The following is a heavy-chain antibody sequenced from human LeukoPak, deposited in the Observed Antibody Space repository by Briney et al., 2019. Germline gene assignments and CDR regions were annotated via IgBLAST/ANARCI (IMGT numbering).Heavy chain of an antibody. J-gene: IGHJ6*03. D-gene: IGHD2-15*01. CDR1: GFTFSSYA. V-gene: IGHV3-23*01. CDR3: AKGPVELPYYYYYYYMDV. Sequence: GGSLRLSCAASGFTFSSYAMSWVRQAPGKGLEWVSAISGSGGSTYYADSVKGRFTISRDNSKNTLYLQMNSLRAEDTAVYYCAKGPVELPYYYYYYYMDVWGKGTTVTVSS. CDR2: ISGSGGST.